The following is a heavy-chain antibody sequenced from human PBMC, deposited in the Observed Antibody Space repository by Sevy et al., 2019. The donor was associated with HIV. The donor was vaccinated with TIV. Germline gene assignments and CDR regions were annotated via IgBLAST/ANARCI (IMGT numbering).Heavy chain of an antibody. CDR2: IKQVGSEK. Sequence: GGSLRLSCAASGFTFSSYWMSWVRQAPGKGLEWVANIKQVGSEKYYVDSVKGRFTISRDNAKNSLYLQMNSLRAEDTAVYYCARDFRFLEWLSPLFDYWGQGTLVTVSS. V-gene: IGHV3-7*01. D-gene: IGHD3-3*01. CDR1: GFTFSSYW. CDR3: ARDFRFLEWLSPLFDY. J-gene: IGHJ4*02.